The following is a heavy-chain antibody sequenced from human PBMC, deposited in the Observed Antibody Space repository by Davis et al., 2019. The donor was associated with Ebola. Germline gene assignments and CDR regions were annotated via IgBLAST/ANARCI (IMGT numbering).Heavy chain of an antibody. V-gene: IGHV1-18*04. CDR2: ISAYNGNT. CDR1: GYTFTSYG. Sequence: AASVKVSCKASGYTFTSYGISWVRQAPGQGLEWMGWISAYNGNTNYAQKFQGRVTFTSDTSASTAYMELSSLRSEDTAVYYCARWVVWGDPREGSDAFDIWGQGTMVTVSS. CDR3: ARWVVWGDPREGSDAFDI. D-gene: IGHD3-16*01. J-gene: IGHJ3*02.